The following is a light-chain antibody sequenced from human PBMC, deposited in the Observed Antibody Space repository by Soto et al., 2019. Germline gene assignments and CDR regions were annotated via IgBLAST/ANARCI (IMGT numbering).Light chain of an antibody. J-gene: IGLJ2*01. CDR1: SSDIGGYNY. Sequence: QSALTQPASVSGSPGQSITISCTGTSSDIGGYNYVSWYQQHPGKAPKLIIYDVNNRPSGVSNRFSGSKSGNTASLTISGLQAEDEAEYYCSSYTSSSTGVFGGGTQLTVL. CDR2: DVN. CDR3: SSYTSSSTGV. V-gene: IGLV2-14*03.